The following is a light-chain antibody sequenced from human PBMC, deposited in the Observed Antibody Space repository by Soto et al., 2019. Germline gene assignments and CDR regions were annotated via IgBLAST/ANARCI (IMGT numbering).Light chain of an antibody. J-gene: IGKJ2*01. CDR1: QSLSSW. CDR2: KAS. V-gene: IGKV1-5*03. Sequence: DIQMTQSPSTLSASVRDRVTITCRASQSLSSWLAWYQQKPGKAPNLLIYKASSLESGVPSRFSGSGSGTEFTLTISSLQPDDFATYYCQQYNSFPYTFGQGTKLEIK. CDR3: QQYNSFPYT.